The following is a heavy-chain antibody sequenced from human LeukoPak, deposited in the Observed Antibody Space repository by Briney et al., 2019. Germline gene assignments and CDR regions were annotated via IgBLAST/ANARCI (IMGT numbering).Heavy chain of an antibody. Sequence: ASVKVSCKASGYTFTSYDINWVRQAPGQGLEWVGWMNPNSGNTGSAQKVQGRITITMNTSISTAYMELGSLRSEDTAVYYCARIYYRRSDYHYYYMDVWGEGTTVTVSS. CDR2: MNPNSGNT. CDR3: ARIYYRRSDYHYYYMDV. D-gene: IGHD3-10*01. J-gene: IGHJ6*03. CDR1: GYTFTSYD. V-gene: IGHV1-8*01.